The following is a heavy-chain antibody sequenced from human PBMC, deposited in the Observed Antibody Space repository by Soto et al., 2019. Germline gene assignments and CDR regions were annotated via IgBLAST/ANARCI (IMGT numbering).Heavy chain of an antibody. CDR2: IHYSGST. V-gene: IGHV4-61*01. Sequence: QVQLQESGPGLVKPSETLSLTCTVPGGSVNIGTYYWSWLRQPPGKGLEWIGFIHYSGSTNNHPSLKGQVTMSVATSNNQFSLKLTSVNTADTAIYYCARGGDPYKTGHSGQGTLVTVSS. D-gene: IGHD2-21*01. CDR1: GGSVNIGTYY. J-gene: IGHJ4*02. CDR3: ARGGDPYKTGH.